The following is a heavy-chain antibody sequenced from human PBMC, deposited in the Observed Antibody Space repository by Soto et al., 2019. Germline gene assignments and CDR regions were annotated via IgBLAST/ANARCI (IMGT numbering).Heavy chain of an antibody. Sequence: QVQLQQWGAGLLKPSETLSLTCAVYGGSFSGYYWSWIRQPPGKGLEWIGEINHSGSTNYNPSLKSRITISVDTSKNQFSLKLRSVTAADTAVYYCAGPGDYSDASGHPWWGQGTLVTVSS. CDR2: INHSGST. D-gene: IGHD3-22*01. CDR3: AGPGDYSDASGHPW. V-gene: IGHV4-34*01. CDR1: GGSFSGYY. J-gene: IGHJ4*02.